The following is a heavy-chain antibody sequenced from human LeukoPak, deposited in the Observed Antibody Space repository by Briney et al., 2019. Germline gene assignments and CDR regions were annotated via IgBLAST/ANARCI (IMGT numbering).Heavy chain of an antibody. Sequence: SETLSLTCTVSGGSLSNYYWSWIRPPPGKGPEWMGYRYHSGSSNYNPSLKGRVTISVDTSKNQFSLKLTSVTAADTAVYYCARKYNGFGGWIDYWAQGTLVTVSS. CDR1: GGSLSNYY. CDR2: RYHSGSS. V-gene: IGHV4-59*01. J-gene: IGHJ4*02. CDR3: ARKYNGFGGWIDY. D-gene: IGHD5-12*01.